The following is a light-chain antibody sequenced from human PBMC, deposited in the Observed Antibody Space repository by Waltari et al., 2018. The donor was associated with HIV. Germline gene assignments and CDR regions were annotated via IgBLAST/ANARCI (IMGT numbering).Light chain of an antibody. V-gene: IGLV3-19*01. J-gene: IGLJ1*01. CDR3: YSRDASGSHGV. CDR2: RKD. CDR1: SPRSYY. Sequence: SSELTQDPAVSVALGQPVRITCQGDSPRSYYASWYQQKPGQAPKLVIFRKDSRPSGIPDRFSASSSRNSATLTITGAQAEDEADYYCYSRDASGSHGVFGPGTKVTIL.